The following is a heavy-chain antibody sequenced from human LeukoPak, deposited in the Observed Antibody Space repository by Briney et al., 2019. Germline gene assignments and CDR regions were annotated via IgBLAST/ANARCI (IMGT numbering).Heavy chain of an antibody. D-gene: IGHD5-18*01. V-gene: IGHV3-21*01. CDR3: ARDIADTGAIDASDL. J-gene: IGHJ3*01. Sequence: GGSLRLSCVASGFTFSSSSMNWVRQAPGKGLEWVSSINSISTYIYYADSLRGRFTISRANADNSLYLQMNSLRAEDTAVYYCARDIADTGAIDASDLWGQGTMVTVSS. CDR1: GFTFSSSS. CDR2: INSISTYI.